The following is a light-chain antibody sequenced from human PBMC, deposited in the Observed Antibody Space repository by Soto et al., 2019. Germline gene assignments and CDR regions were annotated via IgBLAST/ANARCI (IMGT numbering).Light chain of an antibody. CDR3: QKRSNWPPLT. Sequence: EIVLTQSPATLSLSPGERATLSCRASQSISNYLVWYQQKPGQAPRLLIDDASNRATGIPARFSGSGSGTDLTLTISSLEPEDFAIYYCQKRSNWPPLTFGGGTKVEIK. CDR1: QSISNY. CDR2: DAS. J-gene: IGKJ4*01. V-gene: IGKV3-11*01.